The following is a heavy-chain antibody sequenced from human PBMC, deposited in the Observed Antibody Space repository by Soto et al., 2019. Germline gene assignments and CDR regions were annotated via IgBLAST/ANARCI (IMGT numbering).Heavy chain of an antibody. CDR2: IYYSGST. CDR3: ARDTKWELLPNFDY. CDR1: GGSISSGDYY. Sequence: SETLSLTCTVSGGSISSGDYYLRWIRQPPGKGLEWIGYIYYSGSTYYNPSLKSRVTISVDTSKNQFSLKLSSVTAADTAVYYCARDTKWELLPNFDYWGQGTLVTVSS. V-gene: IGHV4-30-4*01. J-gene: IGHJ4*02. D-gene: IGHD1-26*01.